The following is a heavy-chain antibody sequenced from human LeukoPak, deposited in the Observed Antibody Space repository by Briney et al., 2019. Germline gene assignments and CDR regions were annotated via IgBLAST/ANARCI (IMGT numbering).Heavy chain of an antibody. J-gene: IGHJ5*02. CDR2: INPNSGGT. V-gene: IGHV1-2*02. CDR1: GYTFTGYY. CDR3: ARVGDIVVVPADNWFDP. Sequence: ASVKVSCKASGYTFTGYYMHWVRQAPGQGLAWMGWINPNSGGTNYAQKFQGRVTMTRDTSISTAYMELSRLRSDDTAVYYCARVGDIVVVPADNWFDPWGQGTLVTVSS. D-gene: IGHD2-2*01.